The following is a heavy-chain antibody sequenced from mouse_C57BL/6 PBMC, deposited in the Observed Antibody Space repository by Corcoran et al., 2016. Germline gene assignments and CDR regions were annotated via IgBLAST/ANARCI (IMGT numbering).Heavy chain of an antibody. CDR1: GFSLSTSGMG. D-gene: IGHD2-5*01. V-gene: IGHV8-12*01. Sequence: QVALKESGPGILQSSQNLSLTCSLSGFSLSTSGMGVSWLRQPSGKGLEWLAHIYWDDDKRYNPSLKSRLTIAKDTTRNQVFLKITSVDTADTATSYGARSDYSNYGALDYWGQGTTLTVSS. CDR2: IYWDDDK. J-gene: IGHJ2*01. CDR3: ARSDYSNYGALDY.